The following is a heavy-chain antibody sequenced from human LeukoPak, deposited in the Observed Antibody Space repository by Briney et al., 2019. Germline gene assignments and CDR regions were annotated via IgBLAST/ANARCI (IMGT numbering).Heavy chain of an antibody. D-gene: IGHD2-2*01. CDR2: IKSKTDGGTT. CDR1: GFTFSNAW. J-gene: IGHJ6*02. CDR3: TGVSRKVVPAAPLGYGMDV. V-gene: IGHV3-15*01. Sequence: PGGSLRLSCAASGFTFSNAWMSWVRQAPVKGLEWVGRIKSKTDGGTTDYAAPVKGRFTISRDDSKNTLYLQMNSLKTEDTAVYYCTGVSRKVVPAAPLGYGMDVWGQGTTVTVSS.